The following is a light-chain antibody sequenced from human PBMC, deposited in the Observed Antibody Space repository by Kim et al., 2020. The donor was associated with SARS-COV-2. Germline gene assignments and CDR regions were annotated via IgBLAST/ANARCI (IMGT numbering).Light chain of an antibody. V-gene: IGKV3-11*01. CDR1: QSVSSS. Sequence: SPGERATLSCSASQSVSSSLAWYQQKPGQAPRLLIYDASNRATGIPARFSGSGSGTDFTLTISSLEPEDFAVYYCQQRSNWPPWTFGQGTKVDIK. CDR2: DAS. J-gene: IGKJ1*01. CDR3: QQRSNWPPWT.